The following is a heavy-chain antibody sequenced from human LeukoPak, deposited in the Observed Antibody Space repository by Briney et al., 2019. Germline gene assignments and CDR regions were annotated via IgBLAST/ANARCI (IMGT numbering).Heavy chain of an antibody. Sequence: ASVKVSCKASGYTFTGYYMHWVRQAPGQGLEWMGWINPNSGGTNYAQKFQGRVTMNRDTSISTAYMELSRLRSDDTAVYYCARVLGGPNWFDPWGQGTLVTVSS. V-gene: IGHV1-2*02. CDR1: GYTFTGYY. D-gene: IGHD2-15*01. CDR3: ARVLGGPNWFDP. CDR2: INPNSGGT. J-gene: IGHJ5*02.